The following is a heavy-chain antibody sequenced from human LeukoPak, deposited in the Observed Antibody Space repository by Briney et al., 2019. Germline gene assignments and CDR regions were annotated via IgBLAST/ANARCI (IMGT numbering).Heavy chain of an antibody. D-gene: IGHD3-3*01. CDR2: IRDSGNGT. V-gene: IGHV3-23*01. Sequence: GGSLRLSCVVSGFTFKNYAMSWFRQAPGKGLECVSSIRDSGNGTDYADSVKGRFTVSRDNSKNTLYLHMNTLSAEDTAVYYCAKWAYYDFWSGHYKSHFDSWGQGTLVTVSP. CDR1: GFTFKNYA. J-gene: IGHJ4*02. CDR3: AKWAYYDFWSGHYKSHFDS.